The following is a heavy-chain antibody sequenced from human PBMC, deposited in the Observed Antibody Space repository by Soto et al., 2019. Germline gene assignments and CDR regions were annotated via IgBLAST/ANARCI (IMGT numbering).Heavy chain of an antibody. CDR3: ARITMVRGAVDY. CDR1: GRSISSGGYY. Sequence: PSDTLSLTCTVSGRSISSGGYYWSWIRRHPGKGLEWIGYIYYSGSANYNPSLKSRVTISVDTSKNQFSLKLSSVTAADTAVYYCARITMVRGAVDYWGQGTLVTVSS. V-gene: IGHV4-61*08. CDR2: IYYSGSA. J-gene: IGHJ4*02. D-gene: IGHD3-10*01.